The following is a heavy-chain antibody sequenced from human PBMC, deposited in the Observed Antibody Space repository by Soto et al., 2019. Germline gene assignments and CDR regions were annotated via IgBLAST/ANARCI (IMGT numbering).Heavy chain of an antibody. CDR1: GFTFSSYG. V-gene: IGHV3-30*18. CDR2: ISYDGSNK. Sequence: QVQLVESGGGVVQPGRSLRLSCAASGFTFSSYGMHWVRQAPGKGLEWVAVISYDGSNKYYADSVKGRFTISRDNSKNTLYLQMNSLRAEDTAVYYCAKLGDSRGYYLWDFDYWGQGTLVTVSS. D-gene: IGHD3-22*01. J-gene: IGHJ4*02. CDR3: AKLGDSRGYYLWDFDY.